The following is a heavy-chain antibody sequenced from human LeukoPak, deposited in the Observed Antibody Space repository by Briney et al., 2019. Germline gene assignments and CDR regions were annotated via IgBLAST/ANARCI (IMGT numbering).Heavy chain of an antibody. V-gene: IGHV4-34*01. D-gene: IGHD5-18*01. CDR2: INHSGST. CDR3: ARGRGYGRKYYFDY. Sequence: SETLSLTCTVSGGSISSYYWSWIRQPPGKGLEWIGEINHSGSTNYNPSLKSRVTISVDTSKNQFSLKLSSVTAADTAVYYCARGRGYGRKYYFDYWGQGTLVTVSS. J-gene: IGHJ4*02. CDR1: GGSISSYY.